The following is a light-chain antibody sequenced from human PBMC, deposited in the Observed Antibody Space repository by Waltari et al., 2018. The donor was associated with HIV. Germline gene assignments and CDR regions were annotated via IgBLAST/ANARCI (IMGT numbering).Light chain of an antibody. V-gene: IGKV1-39*01. CDR1: QTISNY. Sequence: DIQMTQPPPSLSPSLVNEITITCRTSQTISNYLNWFQHKPGKAPQLLIHAASVLQSGVPSRFSGSASGTQYTLTISSLQPEDFAIYYCQQSYTLPLTFGPGTKVDI. J-gene: IGKJ3*01. CDR3: QQSYTLPLT. CDR2: AAS.